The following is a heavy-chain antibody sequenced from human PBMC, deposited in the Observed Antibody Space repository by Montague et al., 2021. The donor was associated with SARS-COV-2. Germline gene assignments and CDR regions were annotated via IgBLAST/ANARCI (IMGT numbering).Heavy chain of an antibody. V-gene: IGHV4-34*01. CDR1: GGSFSGYY. D-gene: IGHD2-15*01. Sequence: SETLSLTCAVYGGSFSGYYRSWIRQPPGRGLEWIGEINDSGRTNHNPSLKGRVTISVDTSKNQFSLRLSSMTAAETAVYYCARGSCSGSGCYCYYGLDVWGQGTPVTVSS. CDR3: ARGSCSGSGCYCYYGLDV. CDR2: INDSGRT. J-gene: IGHJ6*02.